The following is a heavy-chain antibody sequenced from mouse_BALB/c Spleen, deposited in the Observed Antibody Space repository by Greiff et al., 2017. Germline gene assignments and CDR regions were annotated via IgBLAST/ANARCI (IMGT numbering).Heavy chain of an antibody. CDR2: INPYNDGT. D-gene: IGHD2-3*01. CDR1: GYTFTSYV. Sequence: VHVKQSGPELVKPGASVKMSCKASGYTFTSYVMHWVKQKPGQGLEWIGYINPYNDGTKYNEKFKGKATLTSDKSSSTAYMELSSLTSEDSAVYYCARGLYDGYYAVDYWGQGTTLTVSS. V-gene: IGHV1-14*01. J-gene: IGHJ2*01. CDR3: ARGLYDGYYAVDY.